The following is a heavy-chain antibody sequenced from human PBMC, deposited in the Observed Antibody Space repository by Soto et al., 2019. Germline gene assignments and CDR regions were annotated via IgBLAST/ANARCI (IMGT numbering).Heavy chain of an antibody. Sequence: QVQLVQSGAEVKKHGASVKVSCKASGYTFTGYYIHWVRQAPGQGLEWMGWINPNSGGTKYPQKFQGRVTMTRDTSIRTVYMSLTGLKSDDTAVYFCARDLAKGGGSAGFDYWGQGTLVAVSS. CDR3: ARDLAKGGGSAGFDY. V-gene: IGHV1-2*02. J-gene: IGHJ4*02. CDR1: GYTFTGYY. D-gene: IGHD2-15*01. CDR2: INPNSGGT.